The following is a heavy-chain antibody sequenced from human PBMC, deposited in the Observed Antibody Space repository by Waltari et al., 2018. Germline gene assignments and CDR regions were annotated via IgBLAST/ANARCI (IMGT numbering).Heavy chain of an antibody. Sequence: QVQLQESGPGLVRPSETLSLSCAVSGVSISGVYWSWIRQPPGQGLEWVGYISNSGTTSDHPSLKSRATISPDTSKNRISLNLTSMTAADTAVYYCARLSYGHGKDAFDLWGQGTMVTVSS. J-gene: IGHJ3*01. CDR1: GVSISGVY. CDR3: ARLSYGHGKDAFDL. D-gene: IGHD1-26*01. V-gene: IGHV4-59*01. CDR2: ISNSGTT.